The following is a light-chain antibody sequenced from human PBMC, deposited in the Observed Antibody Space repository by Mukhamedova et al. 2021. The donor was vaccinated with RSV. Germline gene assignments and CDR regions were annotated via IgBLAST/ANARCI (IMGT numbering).Light chain of an antibody. V-gene: IGLV2-11*01. CDR3: CSYAGSYTPV. Sequence: TGTSSDVGGYNYVSWYQQHPGKAPKLMIYDVSKWPSGVPDRFSGSKSGNTASLTISGLQAEDEADYYCCSYAGSYTPVFGGGTK. CDR2: DVS. J-gene: IGLJ2*01. CDR1: SSDVGGYNY.